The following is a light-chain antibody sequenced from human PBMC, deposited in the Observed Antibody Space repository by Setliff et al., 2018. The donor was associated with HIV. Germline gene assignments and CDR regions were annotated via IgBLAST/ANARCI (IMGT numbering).Light chain of an antibody. J-gene: IGLJ1*01. Sequence: QSALTQPASVSGSPGQSITISCTGTSSDVGGYNYVSWYQQHPGKAPKLMIYDVSNRPSGVSNRFSGSKSDNTASLTISGLQAEVEADYYCSSYTSSHVFGTGTKVTVL. CDR2: DVS. CDR1: SSDVGGYNY. V-gene: IGLV2-14*03. CDR3: SSYTSSHV.